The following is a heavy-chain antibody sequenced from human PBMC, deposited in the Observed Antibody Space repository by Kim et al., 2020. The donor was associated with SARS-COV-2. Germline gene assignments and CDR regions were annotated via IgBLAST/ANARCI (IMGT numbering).Heavy chain of an antibody. V-gene: IGHV3-33*01. CDR1: GFTFSSYG. Sequence: GGSLRLSCAASGFTFSSYGMHWVRQAPGKGLEWVAVIWYDGSNKYYADSVKGRFTISRDNSKNTLYLQMNSLRAEDTAVYYCARDTEQWLVNAFDIWGQGTMVTVSS. CDR2: IWYDGSNK. CDR3: ARDTEQWLVNAFDI. J-gene: IGHJ3*02. D-gene: IGHD6-19*01.